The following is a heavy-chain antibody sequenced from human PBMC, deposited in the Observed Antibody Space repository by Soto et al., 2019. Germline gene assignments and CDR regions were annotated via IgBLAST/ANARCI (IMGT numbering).Heavy chain of an antibody. CDR1: GFTFDDYT. CDR2: ISWDGGRT. CDR3: AKDYYGSWTDYGLDV. D-gene: IGHD3-10*01. J-gene: IGHJ6*02. Sequence: EVQLVESGGVVVQPGGSLRLSCAASGFTFDDYTMHWVRQAPGKGLEWVSLISWDGGRTYYADSVKGRFTISRDNRKNSLYLQMNSLRTEDTALYYCAKDYYGSWTDYGLDVWGQGTTVTVSS. V-gene: IGHV3-43*01.